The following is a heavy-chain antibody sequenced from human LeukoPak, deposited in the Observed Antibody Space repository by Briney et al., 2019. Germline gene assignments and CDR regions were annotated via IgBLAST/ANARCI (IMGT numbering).Heavy chain of an antibody. Sequence: PSETLSLTCIVSGYSISSGYYWGWIRQPPGKGLEWIGNIHHSGSTYYNPSLKSRVTISVDTSKNQWSLKLSSVTAADTAVYYCAREHGSGFYYYGMDVWGQGTTVTVSS. CDR1: GYSISSGYY. CDR2: IHHSGST. D-gene: IGHD3-10*01. J-gene: IGHJ6*02. CDR3: AREHGSGFYYYGMDV. V-gene: IGHV4-38-2*02.